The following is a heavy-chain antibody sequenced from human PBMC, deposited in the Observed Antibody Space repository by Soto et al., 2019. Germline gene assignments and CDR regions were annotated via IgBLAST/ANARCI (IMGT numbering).Heavy chain of an antibody. CDR3: ARGLYHNYGHDY. CDR1: GFPFSSYA. J-gene: IGHJ4*02. D-gene: IGHD3-16*01. V-gene: IGHV3-23*01. CDR2: ISGSGGRT. Sequence: LRLSCAASGFPFSSYAMTWVRQTPGQGLEWVSSISGSGGRTYYADSVKGRFTISRDNSQNTLYLQMDSLRADDTAVYYCARGLYHNYGHDYWGQGTLVTVSS.